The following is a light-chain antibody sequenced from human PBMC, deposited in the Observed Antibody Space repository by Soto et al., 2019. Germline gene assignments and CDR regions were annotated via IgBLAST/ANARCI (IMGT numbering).Light chain of an antibody. V-gene: IGKV3-20*01. CDR3: QQYASSPFT. CDR2: GAS. Sequence: EIVLTQSPGTLSLSPGERATLSCRASRSVTSNYLAWYQQKPGQAPRLLIYGASSRATGIPDRFSGSGSGTDFTLTVSRLEPEDFALYYCQQYASSPFTFGQGTKLEI. CDR1: RSVTSNY. J-gene: IGKJ2*01.